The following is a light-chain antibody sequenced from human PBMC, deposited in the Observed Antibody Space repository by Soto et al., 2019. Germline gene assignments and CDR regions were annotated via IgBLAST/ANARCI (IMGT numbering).Light chain of an antibody. J-gene: IGLJ1*01. Sequence: QSVLTQPPSVSGAPGQRVTISCIGSSSNIGAGYDVHWYQQLPGTAPKLLIYGNSNRPSGVPDRFSGSKSGTSASLAITGLQAEDEADYYCQSYDSSLSALYVFGTGTKLTVL. V-gene: IGLV1-40*01. CDR1: SSNIGAGYD. CDR2: GNS. CDR3: QSYDSSLSALYV.